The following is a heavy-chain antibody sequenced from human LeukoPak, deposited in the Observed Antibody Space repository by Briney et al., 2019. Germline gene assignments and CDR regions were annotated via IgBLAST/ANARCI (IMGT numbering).Heavy chain of an antibody. J-gene: IGHJ4*02. CDR2: IYHSGST. CDR3: ASGRVYYYDSSGYPSYYFDY. D-gene: IGHD3-22*01. Sequence: SQTLSLTCTVSGGSISSGGYYWSWIRQHPGKGLEWIGYIYHSGSTYYNPSLKSRVTISVDRSKNQFSLKLSSVTAADTAVYYCASGRVYYYDSSGYPSYYFDYWGQGTLVTVSS. V-gene: IGHV4-30-2*01. CDR1: GGSISSGGYY.